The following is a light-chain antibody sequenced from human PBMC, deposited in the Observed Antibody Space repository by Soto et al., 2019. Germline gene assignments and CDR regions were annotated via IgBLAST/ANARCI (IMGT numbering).Light chain of an antibody. CDR1: QSVRSNY. V-gene: IGKV3-20*01. CDR3: QQYASSPLT. CDR2: GAS. J-gene: IGKJ4*01. Sequence: EIVLTQSPGTLSLSSGERATLSCRASQSVRSNYLAWYQQKPCQAPRLLIYGASSRATGIPDRFGGSGSGTDFTLTISRLEPEDFAVYYCQQYASSPLTFGGGTKVEIK.